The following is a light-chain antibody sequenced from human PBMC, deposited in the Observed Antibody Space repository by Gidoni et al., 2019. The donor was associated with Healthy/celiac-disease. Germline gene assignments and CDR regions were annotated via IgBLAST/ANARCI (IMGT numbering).Light chain of an antibody. V-gene: IGKV1-39*01. CDR3: QQSYSTRGFT. Sequence: DLQMTQSPPSLSASVGDRVTITCRASQIISSYLNWYQQKTGQAPKLLIYAASILQSGVPSRFSGSGSGTDFTLTISSLQPEDFATYYCQQSYSTRGFTFGPGTKVDIK. CDR1: QIISSY. J-gene: IGKJ3*01. CDR2: AAS.